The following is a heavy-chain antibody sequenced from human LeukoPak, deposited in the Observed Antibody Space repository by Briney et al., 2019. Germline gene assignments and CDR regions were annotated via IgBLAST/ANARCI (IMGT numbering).Heavy chain of an antibody. D-gene: IGHD5-12*01. V-gene: IGHV3-23*01. CDR2: IPSSGDGT. CDR3: ARRTSGAFDF. CDR1: GFTFRNYA. J-gene: IGHJ4*02. Sequence: GGSLRLSCAASGFTFRNYAMTWVRQAPGKGLEWVSSIPSSGDGTYYPDSVKGRFTISRDNSKNMLYLQMNSLRAEDTAVYYCARRTSGAFDFWDQGTLVTVSS.